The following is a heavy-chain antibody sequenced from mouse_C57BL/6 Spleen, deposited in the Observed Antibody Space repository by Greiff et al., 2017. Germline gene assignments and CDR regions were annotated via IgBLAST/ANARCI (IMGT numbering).Heavy chain of an antibody. D-gene: IGHD2-2*01. CDR2: ISSGGDYI. CDR1: GFTFSSYA. CDR3: TREDYGYVGPSY. J-gene: IGHJ3*01. V-gene: IGHV5-9-1*02. Sequence: EVKVVESGEGLVKPGGSLKLSCAASGFTFSSYAMSWVRQTPEKRLEWVAYISSGGDYIYSADTVKGRFTISRDNARNTLYLQMSSLKSEDTAMYYCTREDYGYVGPSYWGQGTLVTVSA.